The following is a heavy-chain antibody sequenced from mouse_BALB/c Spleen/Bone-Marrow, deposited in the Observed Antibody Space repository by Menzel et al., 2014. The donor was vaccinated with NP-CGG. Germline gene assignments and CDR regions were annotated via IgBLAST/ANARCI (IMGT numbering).Heavy chain of an antibody. CDR1: GYIFTNYW. V-gene: IGHV1S81*02. CDR2: INPTNGRS. J-gene: IGHJ4*01. CDR3: ARRGDYYGAMDY. D-gene: IGHD1-1*01. Sequence: QVQLQQPGAELVKPGASVKLSCKASGYIFTNYWMHWVKQRPGQGLSWIGEINPTNGRSNYNEKFKSKATLTVDKSSSAAYMQRSSLTAEDSAVYYCARRGDYYGAMDYWGQGTSVTVSS.